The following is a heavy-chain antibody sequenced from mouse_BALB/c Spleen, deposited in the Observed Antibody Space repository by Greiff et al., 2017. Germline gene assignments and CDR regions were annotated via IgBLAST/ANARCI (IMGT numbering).Heavy chain of an antibody. J-gene: IGHJ1*01. CDR2: ISSGSSTI. D-gene: IGHD4-1*01. V-gene: IGHV5-17*02. CDR3: ARKSWDGYFDV. CDR1: GFTFSSFG. Sequence: EVQGVESGGGLVQPGGSRKLSCAASGFTFSSFGMHWVRQAPEKGLEWVAYISSGSSTIYYADTVKGRFTISRDNPKNTLFLQMTSLRSEDTAMYYCARKSWDGYFDVWGAGTTVTVSS.